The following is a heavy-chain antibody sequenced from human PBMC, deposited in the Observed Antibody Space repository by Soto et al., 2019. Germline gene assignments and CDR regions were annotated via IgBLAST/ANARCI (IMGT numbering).Heavy chain of an antibody. CDR2: ISAYNGNT. D-gene: IGHD3-16*01. Sequence: QVQLVQSGAEVKKPGASVKVSCKASGYTFTSYGISWVRQAPGQGLEWMGWISAYNGNTNYAQKLQGRVTMTTDTSXSXXDMELRSLRSDDTAVYYCARLRIPGGVTQLAPFDYWGQGTLVTVSS. V-gene: IGHV1-18*01. CDR3: ARLRIPGGVTQLAPFDY. J-gene: IGHJ4*02. CDR1: GYTFTSYG.